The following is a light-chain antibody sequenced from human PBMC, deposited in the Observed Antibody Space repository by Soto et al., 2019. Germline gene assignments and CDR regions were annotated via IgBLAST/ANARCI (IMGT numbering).Light chain of an antibody. J-gene: IGKJ1*01. V-gene: IGKV3-15*01. CDR1: QSVSID. CDR2: GAS. Sequence: EIVMTQSPATVPVSAGERVTLSCRASQSVSIDLAWYQQKPGQAPRLLIYGASTRATDIPPSFTGSGYGTEFNLTISSLQSEDIAVYYCQQYNKWPQTFGQGTKVDIK. CDR3: QQYNKWPQT.